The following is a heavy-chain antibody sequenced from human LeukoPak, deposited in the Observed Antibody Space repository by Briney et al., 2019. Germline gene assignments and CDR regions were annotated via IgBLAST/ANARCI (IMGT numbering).Heavy chain of an antibody. CDR3: AKGRLSNYGLIDY. CDR1: GFTFSSYA. D-gene: IGHD4-11*01. J-gene: IGHJ4*02. CDR2: ISGSGGST. Sequence: PGGSLRLSCAASGFTFSSYAMSWVRQAPGKGLEWVSAISGSGGSTYYADSVKGRFTISRDNSKNTPYLQMNSLRAEDTAVYYCAKGRLSNYGLIDYWGQGTLVTVSS. V-gene: IGHV3-23*01.